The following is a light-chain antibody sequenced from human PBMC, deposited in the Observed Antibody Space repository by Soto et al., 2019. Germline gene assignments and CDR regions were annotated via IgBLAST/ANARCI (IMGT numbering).Light chain of an antibody. V-gene: IGKV3-20*01. CDR2: DAS. CDR1: QSVGRN. CDR3: QQYGSSPET. J-gene: IGKJ1*01. Sequence: EIVLTQSPATLSLSPGARGPLSCRASQSVGRNLAWYQQKPGQAPRLLIYDASTRATGIPARFSGGGSGTEFTLTISRLEPEDFAVYCCQQYGSSPETFGQGTKVDIK.